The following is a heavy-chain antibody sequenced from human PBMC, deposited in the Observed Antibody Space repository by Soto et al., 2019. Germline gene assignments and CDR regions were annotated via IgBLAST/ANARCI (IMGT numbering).Heavy chain of an antibody. V-gene: IGHV3-15*07. J-gene: IGHJ5*02. CDR3: ANDILTVYSGNWSAP. CDR1: GFTFSNAW. CDR2: IKSKTDGGTT. Sequence: GGSLRLPCAASGFTFSNAWMNWVRQAPGKGLEWVGRIKSKTDGGTTDYAAPVKGRFTISRDDSKNTLYLQMNSLKTEDTAVYYCANDILTVYSGNWSAPWGQEPLVTVS. D-gene: IGHD3-9*01.